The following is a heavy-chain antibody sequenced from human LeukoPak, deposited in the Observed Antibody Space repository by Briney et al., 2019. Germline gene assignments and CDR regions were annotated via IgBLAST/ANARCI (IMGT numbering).Heavy chain of an antibody. J-gene: IGHJ6*04. CDR3: ARVGVVAATTYYYYGMDV. CDR1: GFTFSSYA. Sequence: WGSLRLSCAASGFTFSSYAMHWVLQAPGKELQRLVVISYDGSNKYYADSVKGRFTISRDNSKNTLYLQMNSLRAEDTAVYYCARVGVVAATTYYYYGMDVWGKGTTVTVSS. D-gene: IGHD2-15*01. CDR2: ISYDGSNK. V-gene: IGHV3-30*04.